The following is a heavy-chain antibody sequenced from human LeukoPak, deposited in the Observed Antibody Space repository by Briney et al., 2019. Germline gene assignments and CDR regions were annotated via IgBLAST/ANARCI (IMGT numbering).Heavy chain of an antibody. D-gene: IGHD6-19*01. CDR3: ARVDIAVGGFDP. Sequence: ASVKVSCKASGYTFTGYYMHWVRQAPGQGLEWMGWINPNSGGTNYAQKFQGRVTMTTDTSISTAYMELSRLRSDDTAVYYCARVDIAVGGFDPWGQGTLVTVSS. J-gene: IGHJ5*02. CDR2: INPNSGGT. CDR1: GYTFTGYY. V-gene: IGHV1-2*02.